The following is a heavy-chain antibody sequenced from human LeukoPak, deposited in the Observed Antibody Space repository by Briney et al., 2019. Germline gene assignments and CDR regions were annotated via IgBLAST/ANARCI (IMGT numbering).Heavy chain of an antibody. CDR3: ARDRDDYTLAFDP. D-gene: IGHD5-24*01. CDR2: INHSGST. V-gene: IGHV4-34*01. J-gene: IGHJ5*02. Sequence: SETLSLTCAVYGGSFSGYYWSWIRQPPGKGLEWIGEINHSGSTNYNPSLKSRVTISVDTSTNQFSLKLSSVTAADTAVYYCARDRDDYTLAFDPWGQGTLVTVSS. CDR1: GGSFSGYY.